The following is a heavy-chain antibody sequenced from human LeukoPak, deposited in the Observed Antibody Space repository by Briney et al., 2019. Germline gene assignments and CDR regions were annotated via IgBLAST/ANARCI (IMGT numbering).Heavy chain of an antibody. J-gene: IGHJ4*02. V-gene: IGHV4-61*01. CDR1: GGSISSSSYY. CDR3: ARGGGYASPIGY. D-gene: IGHD5-12*01. Sequence: PSETLSLTCTVSGGSISSSSYYWSWIRQPPGKGLEWIGYIYHSGSTNYNPSLKSRVTISVDTSKNQFSLKLSSVTAADTAVYYCARGGGYASPIGYWGQGALVTVSS. CDR2: IYHSGST.